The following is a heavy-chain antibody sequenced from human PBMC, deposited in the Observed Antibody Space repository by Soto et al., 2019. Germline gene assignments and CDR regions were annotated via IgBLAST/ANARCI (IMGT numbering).Heavy chain of an antibody. CDR2: INPSGGST. CDR3: ARGVKSIAARVWFDP. J-gene: IGHJ5*02. D-gene: IGHD6-6*01. CDR1: GYTFTSYY. V-gene: IGHV1-46*01. Sequence: ASVKVSCKASGYTFTSYYMHWVRQAPGQGLEWMGIINPSGGSTSYAQKFQGRVTVTRDTSTSTVYMELSSLRSEDTAVYYCARGVKSIAARVWFDPWGQGTLVTVSS.